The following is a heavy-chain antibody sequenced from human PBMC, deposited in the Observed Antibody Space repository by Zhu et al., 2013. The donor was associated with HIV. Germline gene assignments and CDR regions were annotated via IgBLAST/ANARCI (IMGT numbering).Heavy chain of an antibody. D-gene: IGHD7-27*01. V-gene: IGHV1-8*01. J-gene: IGHJ1*01. CDR1: GDTLRDSD. Sequence: QGQLVQSAAAVEEPGATLRVSCRPSGDTLRDSDVHWVRQAPGQGLEWMGWMNPGSENTGSHPRFQDRIIMTWDTSTGTAHLEMTRLTSVDTALYFCARAASRHXDKRRCYWGTQNLWVQGTQVTVSS. CDR2: MNPGSENT. CDR3: ARAASRHXDKRRCYWGTQNL.